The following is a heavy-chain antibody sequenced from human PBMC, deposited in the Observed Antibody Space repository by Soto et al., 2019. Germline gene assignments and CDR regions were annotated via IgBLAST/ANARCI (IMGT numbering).Heavy chain of an antibody. V-gene: IGHV3-33*01. Sequence: GGSLRLSCAASGFTFSSYGMHWVRQAPGKGLEWVAVIWYDGSNKYYADSVKGRFTISRDNSKNTLYLQMNSLRAEDTAVYYCARGIDYYDSSGSTKTYGMDVWGQGTTVTVSS. CDR1: GFTFSSYG. CDR2: IWYDGSNK. CDR3: ARGIDYYDSSGSTKTYGMDV. D-gene: IGHD3-22*01. J-gene: IGHJ6*02.